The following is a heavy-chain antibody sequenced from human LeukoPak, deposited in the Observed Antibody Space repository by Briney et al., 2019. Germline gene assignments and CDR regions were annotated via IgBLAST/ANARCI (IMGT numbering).Heavy chain of an antibody. CDR2: IYYSGTT. D-gene: IGHD6-13*01. CDR1: GGSISSYY. J-gene: IGHJ6*03. CDR3: ARASSRYSSTSHYFYYMDV. V-gene: IGHV4-59*08. Sequence: SETLSLTCTVSGGSISSYYWTWIRQPPGKGLEWIGYIYYSGTTYYNPSLKSRVTISVDTSKNQFSLKLSSVTAADTAVYYCARASSRYSSTSHYFYYMDVWGKGTTVTVSS.